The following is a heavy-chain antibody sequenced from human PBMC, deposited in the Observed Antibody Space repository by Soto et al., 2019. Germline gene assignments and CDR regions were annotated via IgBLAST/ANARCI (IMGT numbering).Heavy chain of an antibody. CDR3: ARVTGYGVKRDAFDI. CDR2: INPNSGGT. J-gene: IGHJ3*02. CDR1: GYTFTGYY. Sequence: ASVKVSCKASGYTFTGYYMHWVRQAPGQGREWMGWINPNSGGTNYAQKFQGWVTMTRDTSISTAYMELSRLRSDDTAVYYCARVTGYGVKRDAFDIWGQGTMVTVPS. D-gene: IGHD4-17*01. V-gene: IGHV1-2*04.